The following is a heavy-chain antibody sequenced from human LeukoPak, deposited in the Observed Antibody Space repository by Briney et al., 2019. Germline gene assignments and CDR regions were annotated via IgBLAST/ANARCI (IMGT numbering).Heavy chain of an antibody. Sequence: PSETLSLTCTVSGGSISSYYWSWIRQPPGKGLEWIGYIYYSGSTNYNPSLKSRVTISVDTSKNQFSLKLSSVTAADTAVYYCARGPRGVVVMAYWGQGTLVTVSS. J-gene: IGHJ4*02. D-gene: IGHD3-22*01. V-gene: IGHV4-59*01. CDR1: GGSISSYY. CDR3: ARGPRGVVVMAY. CDR2: IYYSGST.